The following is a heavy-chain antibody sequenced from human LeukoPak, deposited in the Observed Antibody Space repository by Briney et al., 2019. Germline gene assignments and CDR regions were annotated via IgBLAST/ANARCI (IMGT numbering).Heavy chain of an antibody. J-gene: IGHJ4*02. Sequence: SETLSLTCTVSGGSISSYYWSWIRQPPGKGLEWIGYIYYSGSTNYNPSLKSRVTISVDTSKNQFSLKLSSVTAADTAVYYCARAAYSSSHDYWGQGTLVTVSS. CDR1: GGSISSYY. CDR2: IYYSGST. V-gene: IGHV4-59*01. D-gene: IGHD6-13*01. CDR3: ARAAYSSSHDY.